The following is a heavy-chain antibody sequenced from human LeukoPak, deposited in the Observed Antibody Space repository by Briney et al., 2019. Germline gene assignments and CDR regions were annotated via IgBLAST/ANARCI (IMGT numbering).Heavy chain of an antibody. V-gene: IGHV4-4*07. CDR1: GGSISSYY. J-gene: IGHJ6*02. CDR3: SRESPYCSGGSCQNHYYGMDV. D-gene: IGHD2-15*01. Sequence: PSETLSLTCTVSGGSISSYYWSWIRQPAGKGLEWIGRIYTSGSTNYNPSLKSRVTMSVDTSKNQFSLKLSSVTAADTAVYYCSRESPYCSGGSCQNHYYGMDVWGQGTTVTVSS. CDR2: IYTSGST.